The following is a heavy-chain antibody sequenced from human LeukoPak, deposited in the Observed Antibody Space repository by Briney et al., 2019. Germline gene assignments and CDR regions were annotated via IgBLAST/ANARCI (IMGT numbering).Heavy chain of an antibody. CDR1: GFTFSSYW. D-gene: IGHD6-6*01. J-gene: IGHJ4*02. V-gene: IGHV3-7*03. Sequence: PGGSLRLSCAASGFTFSSYWMTWVRQAPGKGLEWVANIKQDGSVKYYVDSVKGRFTISRDNAKNSPYLQMNSLRAEDTAIYNCARIGYSSSSLDFWGRGTLVTVSS. CDR3: ARIGYSSSSLDF. CDR2: IKQDGSVK.